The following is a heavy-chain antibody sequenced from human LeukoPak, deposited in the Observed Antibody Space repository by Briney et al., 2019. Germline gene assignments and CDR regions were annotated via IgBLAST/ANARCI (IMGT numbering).Heavy chain of an antibody. CDR1: GYTFTSYG. V-gene: IGHV1-18*01. Sequence: ASVKVSCKASGYTFTSYGISWVRQAPGQGLEWMGWISAYNGNTNYAQKLQGRVTMTTDTSTSTAYMELRSLRSDDTAVYYCARDQIVVVPGDSSSSDYYYYYGMDAWGQGTTVTVSS. J-gene: IGHJ6*02. CDR2: ISAYNGNT. CDR3: ARDQIVVVPGDSSSSDYYYYYGMDA. D-gene: IGHD2-2*01.